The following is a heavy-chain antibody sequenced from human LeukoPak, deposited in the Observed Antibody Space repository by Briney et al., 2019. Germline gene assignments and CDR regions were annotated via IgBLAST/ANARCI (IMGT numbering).Heavy chain of an antibody. D-gene: IGHD2/OR15-2a*01. V-gene: IGHV4-34*01. Sequence: SETLSLTCAVYGGSFSGYYWSWIRQPPGKGLEWIGEINHSGSTNYNPSLKSRVTISVDTSKNQFSLRLSSVTAADTAVYYCARGGVRLCYYYYYMDAWGKGTTVTVSS. J-gene: IGHJ6*03. CDR1: GGSFSGYY. CDR3: ARGGVRLCYYYYYMDA. CDR2: INHSGST.